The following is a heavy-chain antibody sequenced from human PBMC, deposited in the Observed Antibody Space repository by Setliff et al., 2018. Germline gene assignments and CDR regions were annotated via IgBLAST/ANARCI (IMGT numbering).Heavy chain of an antibody. J-gene: IGHJ4*02. CDR2: VYYTGDT. CDR3: AGSQGSGGYYSNSPYYFHY. V-gene: IGHV4-59*03. D-gene: IGHD3-10*01. CDR1: GGSISSYY. Sequence: PSETLFLTCTVSGGSISSYYWSWIRQPPGKELEWMAYVYYTGDTYYNPSLKSRISISIDTSKNQFSLNLISVTAADTAVYYCAGSQGSGGYYSNSPYYFHYWGQGTLVTVSS.